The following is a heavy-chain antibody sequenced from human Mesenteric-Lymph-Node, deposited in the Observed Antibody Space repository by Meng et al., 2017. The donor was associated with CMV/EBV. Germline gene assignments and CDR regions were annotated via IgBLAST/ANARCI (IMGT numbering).Heavy chain of an antibody. CDR3: ARGRYTSVEAGLDY. Sequence: CAVYGASFSDYYWRWIRQSPGKGLEWIGEVNYIGSTKYNPSLKSRVTMSVDTSKNHFSLEVNPVTAADTAVYYCARGRYTSVEAGLDYWGQGTLVTVSS. J-gene: IGHJ4*02. V-gene: IGHV4-34*01. CDR2: VNYIGST. D-gene: IGHD6-19*01. CDR1: GASFSDYY.